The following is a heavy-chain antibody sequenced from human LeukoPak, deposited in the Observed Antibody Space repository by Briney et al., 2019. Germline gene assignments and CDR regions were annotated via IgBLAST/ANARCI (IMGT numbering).Heavy chain of an antibody. Sequence: GGSLRLSCAASGFTFSSYAMSWVRQAPGKGLEWVSAISGSGGSTYYADSVKGRFTISRDNSKITLYLQMNSLRAEDTAVYYCAKSLRNWNYVPFLGYWGQGTLVTVSS. CDR2: ISGSGGST. CDR3: AKSLRNWNYVPFLGY. V-gene: IGHV3-23*01. J-gene: IGHJ4*02. D-gene: IGHD1-7*01. CDR1: GFTFSSYA.